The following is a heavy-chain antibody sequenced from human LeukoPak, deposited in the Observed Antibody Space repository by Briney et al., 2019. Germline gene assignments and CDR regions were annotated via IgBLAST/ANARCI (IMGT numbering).Heavy chain of an antibody. Sequence: ASVKVSCKVSGYTLTELSMHWVRQAPGKGLEWMGGFDPEDGETIYAQKFQGRVTMTEDTSTDTAYMELSSLRSEDTAVYYCATRYQIIDAFDIWGQGTTVTVSS. D-gene: IGHD1-14*01. CDR1: GYTLTELS. J-gene: IGHJ3*02. CDR3: ATRYQIIDAFDI. V-gene: IGHV1-24*01. CDR2: FDPEDGET.